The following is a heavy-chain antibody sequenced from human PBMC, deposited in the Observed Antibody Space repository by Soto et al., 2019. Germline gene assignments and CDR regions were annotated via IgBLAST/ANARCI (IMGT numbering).Heavy chain of an antibody. V-gene: IGHV4-31*03. CDR2: IHYRWST. CDR3: ARGPGP. CDR1: GGSISSGGYY. Sequence: QVQLQESGPGLVKPSPTLSLTCTVSGGSISSGGYYWRWLRQHPGQGLEWTGDIHYRWSTYYDPSIKSRVTVSVDTSKNPFSLKRRSVTDADTALYYCARGPGPCGQGTLVTVSS. D-gene: IGHD2-2*01. J-gene: IGHJ5*02.